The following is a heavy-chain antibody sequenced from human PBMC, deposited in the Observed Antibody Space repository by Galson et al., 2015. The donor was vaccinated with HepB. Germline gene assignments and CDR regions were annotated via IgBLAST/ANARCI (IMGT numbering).Heavy chain of an antibody. D-gene: IGHD3-10*01. V-gene: IGHV1-3*01. J-gene: IGHJ6*02. Sequence: SVKVSCKASGYTFTSYAMHWVRQAPGQRLEWMGWINAGNGNTKYSQKFQGRVTITRDTSASTAYMELSSLRSEDTAVYYCARDGVRGVFIYGLVVRGPGTLVTVAS. CDR1: GYTFTSYA. CDR3: ARDGVRGVFIYGLVV. CDR2: INAGNGNT.